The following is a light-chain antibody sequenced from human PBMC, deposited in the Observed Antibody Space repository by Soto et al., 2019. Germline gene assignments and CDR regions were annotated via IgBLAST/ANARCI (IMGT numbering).Light chain of an antibody. J-gene: IGLJ1*01. CDR3: GSYTSSSTIVYV. CDR2: DVS. Sequence: LTQPASVSGSPGQSITISCTGTSSDVGGYNYVSWYQQHPCKAPKRMIYDVSNRPSGVSDRFSGSKSGNTASLTISGLQADDEADYYCGSYTSSSTIVYVFGSGTKVTVL. V-gene: IGLV2-14*01. CDR1: SSDVGGYNY.